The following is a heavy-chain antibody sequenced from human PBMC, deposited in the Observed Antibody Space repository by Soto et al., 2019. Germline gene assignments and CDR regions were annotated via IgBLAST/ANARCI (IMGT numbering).Heavy chain of an antibody. CDR1: GDSISRSHW. J-gene: IGHJ4*02. CDR2: ISHSGIT. CDR3: ARVRYDRSGFDH. D-gene: IGHD3-22*01. V-gene: IGHV4-4*02. Sequence: QVQLQESGPGLVRPSGALSVTCAGSGDSISRSHWWSWVRQSPGKGLEWLGEISHSGITNYNPSLKSRVTISGDKSKNQLSLKLTSVTAADTAVYYCARVRYDRSGFDHWGQGTLVSVSS.